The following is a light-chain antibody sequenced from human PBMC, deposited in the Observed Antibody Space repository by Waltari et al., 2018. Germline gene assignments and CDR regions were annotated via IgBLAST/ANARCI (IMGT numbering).Light chain of an antibody. CDR3: QQYNSYSRT. CDR1: QSISSW. CDR2: NAS. V-gene: IGKV1-5*03. Sequence: DIQMTQSPSTLSASVGDRVTITCRASQSISSWLAWYQQKPWKAPKLLIFNASSLESGLPSRFSGSGSGTEFTLTISSLQPDDFATYSCQQYNSYSRTFGQGTKVEIK. J-gene: IGKJ1*01.